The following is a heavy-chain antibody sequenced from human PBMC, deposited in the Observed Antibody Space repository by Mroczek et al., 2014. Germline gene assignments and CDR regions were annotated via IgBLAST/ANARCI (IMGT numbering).Heavy chain of an antibody. CDR1: GGSISSGSYY. CDR2: IYTSGST. D-gene: IGHD2-2*02. CDR3: ARDPVPAAIRNYYYGMDV. Sequence: QVQLQQWGPGLVKPSQTLSLTCTVSGGSISSGSYYWSWIRQPAGKGLEWIGRIYTSGSTNYNPSLKSRVTISVDTSKNQFSLKLSSVTAADTAVYYCARDPVPAAIRNYYYGMDVWGQGTTVTVSS. V-gene: IGHV4-61*02. J-gene: IGHJ6*02.